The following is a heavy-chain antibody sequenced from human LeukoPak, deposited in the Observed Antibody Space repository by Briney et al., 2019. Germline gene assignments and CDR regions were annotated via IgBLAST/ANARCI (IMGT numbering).Heavy chain of an antibody. CDR1: GYTFTSYG. Sequence: ASVKVSCKASGYTFTSYGISWVRQAPGQGLEWMGWISAYNGNTNYAQKLQGRVTMTTDTSTSTAYMELRSLRSDDTAVSYCARGPYDSSGYYPRPSSDFDYWGQGTLVTVSS. J-gene: IGHJ4*02. CDR2: ISAYNGNT. D-gene: IGHD3-22*01. CDR3: ARGPYDSSGYYPRPSSDFDY. V-gene: IGHV1-18*01.